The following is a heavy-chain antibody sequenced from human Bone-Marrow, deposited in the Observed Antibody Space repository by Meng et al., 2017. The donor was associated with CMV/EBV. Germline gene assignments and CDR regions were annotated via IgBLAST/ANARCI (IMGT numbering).Heavy chain of an antibody. CDR3: AILPGIAAAGGYY. D-gene: IGHD6-13*01. J-gene: IGHJ4*02. Sequence: ASVKVSCKASGYTFTSYYMHWVRQAPGQGLEWMGWINPNSGGTNYAQKFQGRVTMTRDTSISTAYMELSRLRSDDTAVYYCAILPGIAAAGGYYWGQGTLVTVSS. CDR2: INPNSGGT. V-gene: IGHV1-2*02. CDR1: GYTFTSYY.